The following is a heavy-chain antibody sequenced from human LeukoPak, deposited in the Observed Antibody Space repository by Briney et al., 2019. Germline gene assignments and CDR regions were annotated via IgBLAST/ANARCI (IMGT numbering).Heavy chain of an antibody. CDR2: IYYSGST. CDR1: GGSISRGDYY. J-gene: IGHJ5*02. Sequence: SQTLSLTCTVSGGSISRGDYYWSWIRQPPGKGLEWIGYIYYSGSTYYNPSLKSRVTISVDTSKNQFSLKLSSVTAADTAVYYCARIRYSSSWNNWFDPWGQGTLVTVSS. CDR3: ARIRYSSSWNNWFDP. D-gene: IGHD6-13*01. V-gene: IGHV4-30-4*01.